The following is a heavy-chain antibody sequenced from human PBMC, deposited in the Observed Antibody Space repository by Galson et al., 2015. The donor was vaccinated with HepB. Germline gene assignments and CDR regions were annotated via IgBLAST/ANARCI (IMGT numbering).Heavy chain of an antibody. D-gene: IGHD3-22*01. CDR1: GYTFTSYG. CDR2: ISAYNGNT. J-gene: IGHJ4*02. CDR3: ARDRYYDSSGYYYRAGFDY. V-gene: IGHV1-18*04. Sequence: SVKVSCKASGYTFTSYGISWVRQAPGQGLEWMGWISAYNGNTNYAQKLQGRVTMTTDTSTSTAYMELRSLRSDDTAVYYCARDRYYDSSGYYYRAGFDYWGQGTLVTVSS.